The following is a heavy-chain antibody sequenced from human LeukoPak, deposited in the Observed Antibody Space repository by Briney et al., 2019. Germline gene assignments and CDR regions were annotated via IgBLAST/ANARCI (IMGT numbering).Heavy chain of an antibody. Sequence: SETLSLTCTVSGGSVSSGSYYWSWIRQPPGKGLEWIGYIYYSGSTNYNPSLKSRVTISVDTSKNQFSLKLSSVTAADTAVYYCARSTYYYDSSGYSDAFDIWGQGTMVTVSS. CDR1: GGSVSSGSYY. CDR2: IYYSGST. J-gene: IGHJ3*02. CDR3: ARSTYYYDSSGYSDAFDI. D-gene: IGHD3-22*01. V-gene: IGHV4-61*01.